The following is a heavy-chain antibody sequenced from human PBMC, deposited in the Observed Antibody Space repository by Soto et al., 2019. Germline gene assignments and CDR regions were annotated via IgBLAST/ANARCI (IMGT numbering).Heavy chain of an antibody. CDR3: ARSSYCGADCYTAHRYFQY. J-gene: IGHJ1*01. V-gene: IGHV4-34*01. CDR1: GGSFSGYY. Sequence: QVQLQQWGAGLLKPSETLSLTCADYGGSFSGYYWKWIRQPPGKGLEWIGEMNHSGTTNYNPSLKSRVTISVDMSKNQLSLKLSSVTAADTAVYFCARSSYCGADCYTAHRYFQYWGQGTLVTVSS. CDR2: MNHSGTT. D-gene: IGHD2-21*02.